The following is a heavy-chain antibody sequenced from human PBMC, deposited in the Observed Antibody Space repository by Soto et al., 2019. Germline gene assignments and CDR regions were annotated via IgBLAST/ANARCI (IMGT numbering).Heavy chain of an antibody. Sequence: GGSLRLSXAASGFTFSDYAMTWVRQAPGKGLEWVSDISDGDGDTHYADSVRGRFVISRDNSKNTLFLEMNSLRAEDAAVYYCAKGRTYFDFWGQGSLVTVSS. CDR3: AKGRTYFDF. J-gene: IGHJ4*02. V-gene: IGHV3-23*01. CDR1: GFTFSDYA. CDR2: ISDGDGDT.